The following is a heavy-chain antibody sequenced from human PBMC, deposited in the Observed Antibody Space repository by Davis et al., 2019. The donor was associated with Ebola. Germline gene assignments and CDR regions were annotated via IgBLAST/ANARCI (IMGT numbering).Heavy chain of an antibody. J-gene: IGHJ5*02. D-gene: IGHD5-18*01. CDR1: GYTFTSYG. CDR2: ISAYNGNT. V-gene: IGHV1-18*01. CDR3: ARSDRGYSYGYWFDP. Sequence: ASVKVSCKASGYTFTSYGISWVRQAPGQGLEWMGWISAYNGNTNYAQKLQGRVTMTTDTSTSTAYMELRSLRSDDTAVYYCARSDRGYSYGYWFDPWGQGTLVTVSS.